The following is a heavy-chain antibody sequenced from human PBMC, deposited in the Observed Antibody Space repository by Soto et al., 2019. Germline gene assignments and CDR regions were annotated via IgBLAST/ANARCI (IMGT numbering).Heavy chain of an antibody. CDR3: ARDGQWLPRDGLRSSYYFDY. CDR1: GFNFSSYV. Sequence: QVQLVESGGGVVQPGRSLRLSCAASGFNFSSYVMHWVRQAPGKGLEWVAVIWYDGGNKYYADSVKGRFTISRDNSKNTLYLQMNRRRAEDSAVYYCARDGQWLPRDGLRSSYYFDYWGQGTLVTVSS. V-gene: IGHV3-33*01. D-gene: IGHD6-19*01. J-gene: IGHJ4*02. CDR2: IWYDGGNK.